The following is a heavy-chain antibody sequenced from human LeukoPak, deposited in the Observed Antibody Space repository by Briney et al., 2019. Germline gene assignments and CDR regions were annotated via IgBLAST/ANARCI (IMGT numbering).Heavy chain of an antibody. CDR3: ARAKGYCSGGSCYLHYYGMDV. Sequence: SETLSLTCTVSGGSISSGGYYRSWIRQHPGKGLEWIGYIYYSESTYYNPSLKSRVTISVDTSKNQFSLKLSSVTAADTAVYYCARAKGYCSGGSCYLHYYGMDVWGQGTTVTVSS. V-gene: IGHV4-31*03. J-gene: IGHJ6*02. CDR2: IYYSEST. CDR1: GGSISSGGYY. D-gene: IGHD2-15*01.